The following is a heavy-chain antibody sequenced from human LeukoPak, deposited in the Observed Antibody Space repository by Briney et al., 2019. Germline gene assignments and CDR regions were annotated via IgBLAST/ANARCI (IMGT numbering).Heavy chain of an antibody. Sequence: SETLSLTCAVYGESFSGYYWSWIRQPPGKGLEWLGEINHSGSTNYNPSLKSRVTISVDTSKNQFSLKLSSVTAADTAVYYCARRLHRYDFDYWGQGTLVTVSS. CDR2: INHSGST. CDR3: ARRLHRYDFDY. V-gene: IGHV4-34*01. CDR1: GESFSGYY. D-gene: IGHD5-24*01. J-gene: IGHJ4*02.